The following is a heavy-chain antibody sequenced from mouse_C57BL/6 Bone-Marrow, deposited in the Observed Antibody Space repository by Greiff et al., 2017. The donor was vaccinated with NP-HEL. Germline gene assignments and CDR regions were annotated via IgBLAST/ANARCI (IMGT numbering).Heavy chain of an antibody. D-gene: IGHD2-3*01. CDR2: INPNNGGT. CDR1: GYTFTDYY. J-gene: IGHJ2*01. Sequence: VQLQQSGPELVKPGASVKISCKASGYTFTDYYMNWVKQSHGKSLEWIGDINPNNGGTSYNQKFKGKATLTVDKSSSTAYMELRSLTSEDSAVYYCASDDSDYWGQGTTLTVSS. CDR3: ASDDSDY. V-gene: IGHV1-26*01.